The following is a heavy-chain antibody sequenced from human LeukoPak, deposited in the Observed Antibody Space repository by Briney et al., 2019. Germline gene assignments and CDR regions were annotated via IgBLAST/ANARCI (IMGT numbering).Heavy chain of an antibody. CDR2: ISSSGSPI. Sequence: GGSLRLSCAASGFTFSSYSMNWVRQAPGKGLEWVSYISSSGSPIYYADSVKGRFTISRDNAKNSLYLQMNSLRAEDTAVYYCAPAFWSGYSFFDYWGQGTLVTVSS. J-gene: IGHJ4*02. CDR1: GFTFSSYS. D-gene: IGHD3-3*01. CDR3: APAFWSGYSFFDY. V-gene: IGHV3-48*01.